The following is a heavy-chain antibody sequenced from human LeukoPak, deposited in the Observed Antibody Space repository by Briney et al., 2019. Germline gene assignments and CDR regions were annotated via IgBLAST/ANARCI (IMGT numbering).Heavy chain of an antibody. D-gene: IGHD2-2*01. CDR1: GGSFSGYY. J-gene: IGHJ4*02. CDR2: INHSGST. Sequence: SETLSLTCAVYGGSFSGYYWSWIRQPPGKGLEWIGEINHSGSTNYDPSLKSRVTISVDTSKNQFSLKLSSVTAADTAVYYCARGALPASFDYWGQGTLVTVSS. CDR3: ARGALPASFDY. V-gene: IGHV4-34*01.